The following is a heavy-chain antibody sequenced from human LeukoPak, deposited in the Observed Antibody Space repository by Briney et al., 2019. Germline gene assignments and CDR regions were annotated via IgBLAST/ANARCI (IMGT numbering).Heavy chain of an antibody. Sequence: SETLSLTCAVSGGSISSSNWWSWVRQPPGKGLEWIGEIYHSGSTYYNPSLKSRVTISVDTSKNQFSLKLSSVTAADTAVYYCARSHSGSYPFYMDVWGKGTTVTVSS. D-gene: IGHD1-26*01. CDR3: ARSHSGSYPFYMDV. V-gene: IGHV4-4*02. J-gene: IGHJ6*03. CDR2: IYHSGST. CDR1: GGSISSSNW.